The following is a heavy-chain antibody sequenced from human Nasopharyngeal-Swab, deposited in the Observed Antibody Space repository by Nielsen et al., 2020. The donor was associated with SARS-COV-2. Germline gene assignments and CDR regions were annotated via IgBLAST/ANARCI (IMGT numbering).Heavy chain of an antibody. CDR3: ARQCMAVVGPCSWLAP. J-gene: IGHJ5*02. D-gene: IGHD6-19*01. Sequence: GSLSLSSIVSGGSISNDIHYWGWIRQAPGKGLQWIGNIHSSGTTFYNPSLRSRVTISVDTSSNQFSLNLSSVTASDTAVYYCARQCMAVVGPCSWLAPWGQGSLVTVST. CDR1: GGSISNDIHY. CDR2: IHSSGTT. V-gene: IGHV4-39*01.